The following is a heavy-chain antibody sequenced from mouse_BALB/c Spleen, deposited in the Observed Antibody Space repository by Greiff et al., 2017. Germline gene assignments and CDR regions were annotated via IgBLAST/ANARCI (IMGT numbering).Heavy chain of an antibody. CDR3: TPLRIDY. CDR1: GYTFTSYW. V-gene: IGHV1S22*01. D-gene: IGHD1-1*01. J-gene: IGHJ2*01. CDR2: IYPGSGST. Sequence: LKQPGSELVRPGASVKLSCKASGYTFTSYWMHWVKQRPGQGLEWIGNIYPGSGSTNYDEKFKSKATLTVDTSSSTAYMQLSSLTSEDSAVYYCTPLRIDYWGQGTTLTVSS.